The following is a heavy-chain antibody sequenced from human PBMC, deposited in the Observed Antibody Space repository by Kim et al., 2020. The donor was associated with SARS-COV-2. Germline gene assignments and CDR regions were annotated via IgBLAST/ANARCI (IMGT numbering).Heavy chain of an antibody. V-gene: IGHV3-49*03. CDR2: IRSKAYGGTT. Sequence: GGSLRLSCAASGFTFGDYAMSWFRQAPGKGLEWVGFIRSKAYGGTTEYAASVKGRFTISRDDSKSIAYLQMNSLKTEDTAVYYCTRDPLDQQRITMIDDAFDIWGQGTMVTVSS. J-gene: IGHJ3*02. D-gene: IGHD3-22*01. CDR1: GFTFGDYA. CDR3: TRDPLDQQRITMIDDAFDI.